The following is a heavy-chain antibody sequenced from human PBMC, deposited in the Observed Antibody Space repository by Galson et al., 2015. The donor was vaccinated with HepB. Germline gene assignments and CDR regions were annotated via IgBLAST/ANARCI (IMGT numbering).Heavy chain of an antibody. Sequence: CAISGDSVSSNSAAWNWIRQSPSRGLEWLGRTYYRSKWYNDYAVSVKSRITINPDTSKNQFSLQLNSVTPEDTAVYYCARGQPVSSGWYGSYYYGMDVWGQGTTVTVSS. CDR3: ARGQPVSSGWYGSYYYGMDV. CDR1: GDSVSSNSAA. V-gene: IGHV6-1*01. CDR2: TYYRSKWYN. J-gene: IGHJ6*02. D-gene: IGHD6-19*01.